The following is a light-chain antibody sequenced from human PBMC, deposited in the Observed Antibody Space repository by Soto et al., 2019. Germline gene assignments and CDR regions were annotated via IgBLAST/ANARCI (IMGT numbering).Light chain of an antibody. V-gene: IGLV4-69*01. CDR3: QTWVTGIRV. CDR1: SGHSDYA. CDR2: VESDGSP. Sequence: QLVLTQSPSASASLGASVKLTCTLSSGHSDYAIAWHQQQPEKGPRYLMKVESDGSPDKGDGIPDRFSGSSSGAERYLTISSLQSEDEADYYCQTWVTGIRVFGGGTKLTVL. J-gene: IGLJ3*02.